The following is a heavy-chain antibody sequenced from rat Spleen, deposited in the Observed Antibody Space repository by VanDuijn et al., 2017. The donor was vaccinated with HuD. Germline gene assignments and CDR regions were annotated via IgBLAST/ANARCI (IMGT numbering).Heavy chain of an antibody. Sequence: EVQLVESGGGLVQPGRSLKLSCAASGFTVSDYNMAWVRQAPKKGLEWVATISYDGRSTYYRDSVKGRFTISRDDAKNNLYLQMDSLRSEDTATYYSVRAYYDGTYYWGQGVMVTVSS. J-gene: IGHJ2*01. D-gene: IGHD1-12*02. CDR3: VRAYYDGTYY. CDR1: GFTVSDYN. V-gene: IGHV5-7*01. CDR2: ISYDGRST.